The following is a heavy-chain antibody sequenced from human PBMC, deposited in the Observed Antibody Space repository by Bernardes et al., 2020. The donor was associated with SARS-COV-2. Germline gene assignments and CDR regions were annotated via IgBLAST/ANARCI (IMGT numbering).Heavy chain of an antibody. D-gene: IGHD3-16*01. CDR3: AKIGGSSTSFVDY. CDR2: ISGGGTTT. CDR1: GFTFSSYG. Sequence: AGSLILSCAASGFTFSSYGMSWVRQAPGKGLEWVSDISGGGTTTHYVDSVKGRFTISRDNSKKTLYLQMNSLRAEDTAVYFCAKIGGSSTSFVDYWGQGTLVTVSS. J-gene: IGHJ4*01. V-gene: IGHV3-23*01.